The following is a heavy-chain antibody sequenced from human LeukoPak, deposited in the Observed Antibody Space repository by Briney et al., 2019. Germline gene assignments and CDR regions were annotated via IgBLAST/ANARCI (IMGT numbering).Heavy chain of an antibody. D-gene: IGHD4-23*01. CDR3: ARIAEGFTVVTYNWFDP. CDR1: GGSNSSYY. Sequence: SETLSLTCTVSGGSNSSYYWGWIRQPPGKGLEWIGSIYHSGSTYYNPSLKSRVTISVDTSKNQFSLKLSSVTAADTAVYYCARIAEGFTVVTYNWFDPWGQGTLVTVSS. J-gene: IGHJ5*02. V-gene: IGHV4-38-2*02. CDR2: IYHSGST.